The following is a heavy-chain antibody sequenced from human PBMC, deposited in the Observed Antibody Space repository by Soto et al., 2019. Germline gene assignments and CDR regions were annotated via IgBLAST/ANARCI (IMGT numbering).Heavy chain of an antibody. CDR3: ARVTNFDWVYFDY. CDR2: IYYSGST. D-gene: IGHD3-9*01. CDR1: GGSISSGDYY. Sequence: PSETLSLTCTVSGGSISSGDYYWSWIRQPPGKGLEWIGYIYYSGSTYYNPSLKSRATISVDTSRNQFSLKLSSVTAADTAVYYCARVTNFDWVYFDYWGQGTLVTVSS. V-gene: IGHV4-30-4*01. J-gene: IGHJ4*02.